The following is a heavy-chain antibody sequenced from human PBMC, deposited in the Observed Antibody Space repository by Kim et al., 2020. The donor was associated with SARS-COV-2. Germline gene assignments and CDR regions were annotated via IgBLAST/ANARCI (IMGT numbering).Heavy chain of an antibody. Sequence: ADSVTGRCTISRANSKTTLYLQMNSLRAEDTAVYYCARDPWGSSSWYGYWGQGTLVTVSS. J-gene: IGHJ4*02. D-gene: IGHD6-13*01. CDR3: ARDPWGSSSWYGY. V-gene: IGHV3-66*01.